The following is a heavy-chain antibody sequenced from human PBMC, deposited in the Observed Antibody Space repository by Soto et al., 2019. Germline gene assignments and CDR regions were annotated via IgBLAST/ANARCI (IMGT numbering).Heavy chain of an antibody. J-gene: IGHJ3*02. V-gene: IGHV3-49*03. D-gene: IGHD3-22*01. CDR3: TRELDYYDSSGYYNDFDI. CDR2: IRSRAYGGTT. CDR1: GFTFGDYA. Sequence: LRLFCTASGFTFGDYAMSWFRQAPGKGLEWVGFIRSRAYGGTTEYAASVKGRFTISRDDSKSIAYLQMNSLKTEDTAVYYCTRELDYYDSSGYYNDFDIRGQGTIVPVS.